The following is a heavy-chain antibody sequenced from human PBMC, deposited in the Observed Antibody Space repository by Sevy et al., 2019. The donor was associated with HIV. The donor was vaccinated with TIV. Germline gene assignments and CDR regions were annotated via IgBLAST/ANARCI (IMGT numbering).Heavy chain of an antibody. V-gene: IGHV1-18*04. CDR1: GYTFSNYG. D-gene: IGHD2-15*01. J-gene: IGHJ6*02. Sequence: ASVKVSCKASGYTFSNYGITWVRQAPGQGLEWMGWLSGYNGDTKNAQILQGRVTLTTDTSTTTAYMELRSLRSDDTAVYYCARGCSGGSCPYGMDVWGHGTTVTVSS. CDR3: ARGCSGGSCPYGMDV. CDR2: LSGYNGDT.